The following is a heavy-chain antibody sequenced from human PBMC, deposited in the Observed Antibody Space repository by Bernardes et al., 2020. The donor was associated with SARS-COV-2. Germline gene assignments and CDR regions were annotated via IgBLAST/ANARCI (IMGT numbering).Heavy chain of an antibody. CDR1: GFIFSDHY. D-gene: IGHD4-17*01. CDR3: ASPLGVTTPEGRFDP. Sequence: GGSLRLSCAASGFIFSDHYMMWIRQAPGKGLEWVSYISSSGGFTNYADSVYGRFTIYRDNADNSLYLQMNRLRVEDTAVYYCASPLGVTTPEGRFDPWGQGTLVTVSS. CDR2: ISSSGGFT. J-gene: IGHJ5*02. V-gene: IGHV3-11*06.